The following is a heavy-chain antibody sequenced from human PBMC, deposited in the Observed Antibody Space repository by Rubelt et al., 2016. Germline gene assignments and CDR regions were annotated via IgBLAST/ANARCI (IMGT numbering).Heavy chain of an antibody. CDR2: IYYTGST. D-gene: IGHD3-10*01. V-gene: IGHV4-39*07. CDR1: GGSINSGTDY. Sequence: QLQLQESGPGLVKPSETLSLTCTVSGGSINSGTDYWGWIRQPPGKGLEWIGSIYYTGSTYYNSSLKSRVNISLDMSKKYFSLKLTSVTAADTAVYYCTKEPGGSGFDPWGQGTLVTVSS. CDR3: TKEPGGSGFDP. J-gene: IGHJ5*02.